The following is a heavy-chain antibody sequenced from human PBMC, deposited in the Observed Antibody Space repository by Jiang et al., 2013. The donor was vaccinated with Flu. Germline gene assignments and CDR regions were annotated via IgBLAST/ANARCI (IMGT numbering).Heavy chain of an antibody. Sequence: RLSCAASGFSISSYWMSWVRQAPGKGLEWVANIKQDGGETKYVDSLKGRFTISRDNAKNSLYLQMNSLRAEDTAVYYCARERAYCSGGSCLRYGMDVWGQGTTVSVSS. V-gene: IGHV3-7*05. CDR3: ARERAYCSGGSCLRYGMDV. CDR1: GFSISSYW. D-gene: IGHD2-15*01. CDR2: IKQDGGET. J-gene: IGHJ6*02.